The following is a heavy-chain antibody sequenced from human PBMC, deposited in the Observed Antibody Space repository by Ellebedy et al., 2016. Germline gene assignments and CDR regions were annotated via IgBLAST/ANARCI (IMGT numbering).Heavy chain of an antibody. D-gene: IGHD2-8*01. J-gene: IGHJ6*02. V-gene: IGHV3-49*03. CDR1: GFTFGLYA. CDR2: SRSKGSGGTT. CDR3: TRVADIMGTDLHYGMDV. Sequence: GGSLRLSXSASGFTFGLYAVNWFRQSPGKGLEWVGVSRSKGSGGTTEYGASVRGRFIISRDASERIAYLQMNSLKIEDTGLYYCTRVADIMGTDLHYGMDVWGRGTTVTVSS.